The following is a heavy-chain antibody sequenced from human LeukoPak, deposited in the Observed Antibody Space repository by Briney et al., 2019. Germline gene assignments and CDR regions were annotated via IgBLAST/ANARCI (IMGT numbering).Heavy chain of an antibody. CDR1: GFTFSDFG. CDR3: ARDLGVTNYYFDY. D-gene: IGHD2-21*02. V-gene: IGHV3-33*01. CDR2: IWYDGSKR. J-gene: IGHJ4*02. Sequence: GGSLRLSCTASGFTFSDFGLHWVRQAPGKGLEWVAVIWYDGSKRYYADSVKGRFTISRDDSKNTVYLQTTSLRAEDTAMYYCARDLGVTNYYFDYWGQGTLVTVSS.